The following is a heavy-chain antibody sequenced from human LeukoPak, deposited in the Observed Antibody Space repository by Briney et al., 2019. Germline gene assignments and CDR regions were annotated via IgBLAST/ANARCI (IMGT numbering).Heavy chain of an antibody. V-gene: IGHV3-53*01. CDR2: FDKSGVT. CDR1: GFTVHSKY. D-gene: IGHD3-10*01. CDR3: ARGPGGFGEQTPWYFDY. J-gene: IGHJ4*02. Sequence: SGGSLTLFCTASGFTVHSKYMSWVRQATGKGLEGVSVFDKSGVTHYADSVKGRFTISRDNSKNTLYLQMNSLRAEDTGVYYCARGPGGFGEQTPWYFDYWGQGTLVTVSS.